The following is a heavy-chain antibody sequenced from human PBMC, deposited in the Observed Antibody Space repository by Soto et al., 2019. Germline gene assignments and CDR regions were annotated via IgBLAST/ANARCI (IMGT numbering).Heavy chain of an antibody. V-gene: IGHV3-74*01. CDR2: VDPGATRT. Sequence: EVLLLESGGGLVQPGGSLRLSCAASGFTFSNYWMHWVRQAPGKGLVWVSRVDPGATRTDYADSVEGRFTVSRDDAENTLHLQMDSLTAADTGVYYCGRGGQGLADYWGQGTLVTVSS. J-gene: IGHJ4*02. CDR1: GFTFSNYW. CDR3: GRGGQGLADY. D-gene: IGHD3-10*01.